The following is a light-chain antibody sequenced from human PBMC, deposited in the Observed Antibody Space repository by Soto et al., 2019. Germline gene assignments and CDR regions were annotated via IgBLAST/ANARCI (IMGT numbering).Light chain of an antibody. Sequence: QSALTQPASVSGSPGQSITISCTGTSSDVGGYKYVSWYQQHPGKAPKLMIYEVSNRPSGVSNRFSGSKSGNTASLTISGVQAEDEADYYCRSYTSSRNVVFGGVTKLTVL. V-gene: IGLV2-14*01. CDR3: RSYTSSRNVV. CDR1: SSDVGGYKY. CDR2: EVS. J-gene: IGLJ2*01.